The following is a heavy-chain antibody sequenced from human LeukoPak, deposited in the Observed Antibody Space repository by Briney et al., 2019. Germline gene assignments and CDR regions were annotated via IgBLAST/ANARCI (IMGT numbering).Heavy chain of an antibody. V-gene: IGHV1-2*02. CDR2: INPNSGGT. Sequence: ASVKVSCKASGYTFTGYDMHWVRQAPGQGLEWMGWINPNSGGTNYAQKFQGRVTMTRDTSISTAYMELSRLRSDDTAVYFCEQEAAYDILTGYYKDWFDPWGQGTLVSGSS. J-gene: IGHJ5*02. D-gene: IGHD3-9*01. CDR3: EQEAAYDILTGYYKDWFDP. CDR1: GYTFTGYD.